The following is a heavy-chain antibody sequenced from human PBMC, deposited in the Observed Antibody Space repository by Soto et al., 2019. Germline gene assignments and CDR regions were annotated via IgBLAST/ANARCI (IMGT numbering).Heavy chain of an antibody. V-gene: IGHV4-39*01. J-gene: IGHJ4*02. CDR3: ARSKRGAELSRYSSSWNY. Sequence: SETLSLTCTVSGGSISSSSYYWGWIRQPPGKGLEWIGSIYYSGSTYYNPSLKSRVTISVDTSKNQFSLKLSSVTAADTAVYYCARSKRGAELSRYSSSWNYWGQGTLVTVSS. CDR1: GGSISSSSYY. D-gene: IGHD6-13*01. CDR2: IYYSGST.